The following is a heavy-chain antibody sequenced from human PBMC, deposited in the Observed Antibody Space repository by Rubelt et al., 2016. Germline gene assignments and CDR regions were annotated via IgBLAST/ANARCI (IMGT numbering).Heavy chain of an antibody. J-gene: IGHJ4*02. Sequence: PGEGLVWVSRINSDGSSTSYADSVKGRFTISRDNSKNTLYLQMDSLRAEDTAVFYCAKDELRWGQPLLVDNWGQGTLVTVSS. CDR2: INSDGSST. D-gene: IGHD2-21*02. CDR3: AKDELRWGQPLLVDN. V-gene: IGHV3-74*01.